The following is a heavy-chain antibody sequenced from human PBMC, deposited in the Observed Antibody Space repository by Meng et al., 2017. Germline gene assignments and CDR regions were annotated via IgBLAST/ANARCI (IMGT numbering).Heavy chain of an antibody. Sequence: SETLSLTCAVYGGSFSGYYWSWIRQPPGKGLEWIGEINHSGSTNYNPSLKSRVTISVDTSKNQFSLELSSVTAADTAVYYCARGRMVRGVIKSSWFDPWGQGTLVTVSS. D-gene: IGHD3-10*01. CDR2: INHSGST. CDR1: GGSFSGYY. J-gene: IGHJ5*02. CDR3: ARGRMVRGVIKSSWFDP. V-gene: IGHV4-34*01.